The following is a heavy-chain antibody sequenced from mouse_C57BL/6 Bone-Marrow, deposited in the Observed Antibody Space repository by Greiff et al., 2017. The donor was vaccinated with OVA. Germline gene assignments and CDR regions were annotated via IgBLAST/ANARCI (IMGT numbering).Heavy chain of an antibody. V-gene: IGHV6-3*01. D-gene: IGHD1-1*01. CDR2: IRLKSDNYAT. CDR3: TALLLRLDY. J-gene: IGHJ2*01. CDR1: GFTFSNYW. Sequence: VQLKESGGGLVQPGGSMKLSCVASGFTFSNYWMNWVRQSPEKGLEWVAQIRLKSDNYATHYAESVKGRFTISRDDSKSSVYLQMNNLRAEDTGIYYCTALLLRLDYWGQGTTLTVSS.